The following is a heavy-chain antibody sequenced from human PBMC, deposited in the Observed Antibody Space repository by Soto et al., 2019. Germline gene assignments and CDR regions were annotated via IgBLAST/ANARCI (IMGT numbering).Heavy chain of an antibody. J-gene: IGHJ4*02. CDR2: ISYDGSNK. V-gene: IGHV3-30*18. D-gene: IGHD3-16*01. Sequence: VAVISYDGSNKYYADSVKGRFTISRDNSKNTLYLQMNSLRAEDTAVYYCAKDPYALSWGSYSIDYWGQGTLVTVSS. CDR3: AKDPYALSWGSYSIDY.